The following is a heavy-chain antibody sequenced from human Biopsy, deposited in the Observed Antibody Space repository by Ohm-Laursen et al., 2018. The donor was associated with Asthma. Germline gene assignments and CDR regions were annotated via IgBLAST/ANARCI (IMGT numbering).Heavy chain of an antibody. D-gene: IGHD3-9*01. J-gene: IGHJ3*01. Sequence: SVTVSCNASGYTFIHFAIHWVRQAPGQRLEWMGWINAGDGNTKYSQKFQGRVTITRDTSASTAYMDLRSLRAEDTAMYYCARTYYDFLTGQVNDAFALWGQGTMVTVSS. CDR2: INAGDGNT. CDR3: ARTYYDFLTGQVNDAFAL. CDR1: GYTFIHFA. V-gene: IGHV1-3*01.